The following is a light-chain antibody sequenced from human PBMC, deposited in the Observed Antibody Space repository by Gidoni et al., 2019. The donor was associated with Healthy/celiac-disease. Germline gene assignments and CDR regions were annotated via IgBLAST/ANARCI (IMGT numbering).Light chain of an antibody. V-gene: IGLV1-47*01. Sequence: QSVLTQPPSASGTPGQGVTISCSGSSSNIGRNYVYWYPQRPGTAPNLLIYRNNQRPSGGPDRFSGSKSGTSASLASSGRRSEDEADYDCAAGDDSLSGLVFGGGTKLTV. CDR2: RNN. J-gene: IGLJ2*01. CDR1: SSNIGRNY. CDR3: AAGDDSLSGLV.